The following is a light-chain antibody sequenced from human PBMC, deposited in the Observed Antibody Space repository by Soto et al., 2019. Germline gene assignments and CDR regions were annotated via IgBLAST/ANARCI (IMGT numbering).Light chain of an antibody. J-gene: IGKJ4*01. Sequence: EVVMTQSPATLSVSPGERATLSCRAGQSVGSSLAWYQQQPGQAPRLLIYGASTRAIGFPARFSGSGSGTEFTLTISSLQSEDFAVYYWQQYNSWPLTFGGGTQVEIK. CDR1: QSVGSS. CDR2: GAS. CDR3: QQYNSWPLT. V-gene: IGKV3-15*01.